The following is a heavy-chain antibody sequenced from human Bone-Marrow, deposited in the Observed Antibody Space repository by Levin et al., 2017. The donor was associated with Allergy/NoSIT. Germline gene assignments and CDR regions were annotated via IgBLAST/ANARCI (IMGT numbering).Heavy chain of an antibody. CDR1: GFTFSSAW. Sequence: PGGSLRLSCEASGFTFSSAWMTWVRQTPGKGLEWVGRIKSNTDGGTTYYAAAVKGRFTISRDDSKNTLYLQMNSLKTEDTAVYYCTTGLEYADSKDDDHGNYWGQGTLVTVSS. CDR2: IKSNTDGGTT. CDR3: TTGLEYADSKDDDHGNY. D-gene: IGHD2-2*01. J-gene: IGHJ4*02. V-gene: IGHV3-15*01.